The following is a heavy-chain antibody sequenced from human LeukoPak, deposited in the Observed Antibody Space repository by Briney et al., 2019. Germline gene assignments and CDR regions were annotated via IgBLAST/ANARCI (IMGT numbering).Heavy chain of an antibody. J-gene: IGHJ4*02. CDR3: ATRGSGWYQDY. CDR2: IHHSGST. D-gene: IGHD6-19*01. CDR1: GGSISSSNW. V-gene: IGHV4-4*02. Sequence: PSGTLSLTCAVSGGSISSSNWWNWVRQPPGKGLEWIGEIHHSGSTHYNPSLKSRVTISVDKSKNQFSLKLSSVTAADTAVYYCATRGSGWYQDYWGQGTLVTVSS.